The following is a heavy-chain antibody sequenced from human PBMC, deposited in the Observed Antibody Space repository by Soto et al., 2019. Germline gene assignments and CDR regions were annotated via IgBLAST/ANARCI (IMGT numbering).Heavy chain of an antibody. CDR1: GYTFTGHY. D-gene: IGHD1-26*01. CDR3: GRGRSGQIVVFY. J-gene: IGHJ4*02. Sequence: ASVEVSCRASGYTFTGHYIHWVRQAAEQGPEWMGEIGPESGATRYAQKFQGSVTMNRNTSITAVYMELKDLSPDDTAVYYCGRGRSGQIVVFYWGQGTPVTVSS. CDR2: IGPESGAT. V-gene: IGHV1-2*02.